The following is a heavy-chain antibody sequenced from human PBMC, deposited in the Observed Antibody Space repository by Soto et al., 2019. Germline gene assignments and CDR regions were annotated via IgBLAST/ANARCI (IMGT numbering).Heavy chain of an antibody. V-gene: IGHV5-51*01. CDR2: IYPGDSDT. CDR3: ARQIVVVPAAMRNWEDYYYYYMDV. D-gene: IGHD2-2*01. CDR1: GYSFTSYW. J-gene: IGHJ6*03. Sequence: PGESLKISCKGSGYSFTSYWIGWVRQMPGKGLEWMGIIYPGDSDTRYSPSFQGQVTISADKSISTAYLQWSSLKASDTAMYYCARQIVVVPAAMRNWEDYYYYYMDVWGKGTTVTVS.